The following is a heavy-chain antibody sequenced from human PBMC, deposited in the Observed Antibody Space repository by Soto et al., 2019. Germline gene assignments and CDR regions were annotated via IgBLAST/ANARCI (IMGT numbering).Heavy chain of an antibody. CDR1: GGSISSGDYY. CDR3: ASTYSGYFDN. CDR2: IYYSGNT. J-gene: IGHJ4*02. Sequence: SETLSLTCTVSGGSISSGDYYWSWIRQPPGKGLEWIGYIYYSGNTYYNPSLKSRITISVDTSKNQFSLKLSSVTAADTAVYYCASTYSGYFDNWGQGTLVTVSS. D-gene: IGHD3-22*01. V-gene: IGHV4-30-4*01.